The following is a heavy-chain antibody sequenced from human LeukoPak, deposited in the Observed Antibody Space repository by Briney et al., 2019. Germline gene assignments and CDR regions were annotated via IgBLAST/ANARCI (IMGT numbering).Heavy chain of an antibody. CDR3: VKVQDGSTFDY. V-gene: IGHV3-64D*09. Sequence: PGGSLRLSCSASGFTFSSYAMYWVRQAPGKGLEYVSSISSNGAGTLYADSVKGRFTISRDNSRNTLYLQMSSLRPDDTAVYYCVKVQDGSTFDYWGQGSLVTVSS. J-gene: IGHJ4*02. D-gene: IGHD5-24*01. CDR2: ISSNGAGT. CDR1: GFTFSSYA.